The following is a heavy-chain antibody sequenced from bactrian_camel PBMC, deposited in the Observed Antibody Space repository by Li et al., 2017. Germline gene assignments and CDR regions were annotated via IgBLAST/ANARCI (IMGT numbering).Heavy chain of an antibody. V-gene: IGHV3S31*01. CDR3: AAHPRYCAPEVIDFSF. Sequence: VQLVESGGGSVQAGGSLRLSCAASGDTSSWSCMGWFRQATGEERERVATIDSVGFTTYGDAVRGRFTISKDNDKTVYLEMNNLQPEDTAMYYCAAHPRYCAPEVIDFSFWGQGTQVTVS. CDR2: IDSVGFTT. D-gene: IGHD3*01. J-gene: IGHJ6*01. CDR1: GDTSSWSC.